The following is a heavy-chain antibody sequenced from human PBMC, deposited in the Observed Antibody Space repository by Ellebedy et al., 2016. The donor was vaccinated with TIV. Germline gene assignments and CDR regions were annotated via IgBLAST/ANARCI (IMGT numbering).Heavy chain of an antibody. Sequence: GESLKISCAASGCTSSNYWMHWVRQAPGKGLVWVSRVNTDGSSTSYADSVKGRFTISRDNARNTLYLQMNNLRVEDTAVYYCACWAGQERFQGPFDYWGQGTLVIVSS. CDR3: ACWAGQERFQGPFDY. CDR1: GCTSSNYW. J-gene: IGHJ4*02. V-gene: IGHV3-74*01. D-gene: IGHD3-3*01. CDR2: VNTDGSST.